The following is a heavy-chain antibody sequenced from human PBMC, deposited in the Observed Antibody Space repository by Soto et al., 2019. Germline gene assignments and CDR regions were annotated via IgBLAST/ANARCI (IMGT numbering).Heavy chain of an antibody. Sequence: NPSETLSLTCTVSGDSINNYYWTWIRQPPGKGLEWIGYIYDSGSTSYNPSLKSRLTISVDTSQNQFSLKLKSVTAADTAVYYCARGTKYYYQGMDVWGQGTTVTVSS. J-gene: IGHJ6*02. CDR2: IYDSGST. CDR1: GDSINNYY. V-gene: IGHV4-59*01. CDR3: ARGTKYYYQGMDV.